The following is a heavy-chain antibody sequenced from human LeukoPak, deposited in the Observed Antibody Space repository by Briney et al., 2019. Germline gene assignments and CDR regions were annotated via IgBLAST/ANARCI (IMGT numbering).Heavy chain of an antibody. CDR2: ISYSGNT. Sequence: SETLSLTCTVSGGSISSSSYFWGWIRQPPGKGLEWIGSISYSGNTYYNPSLKSRVTMSVDTSKNQFSLKLSSVTAADTAVYYCARGGSLSRDYYYYMDVWGKGTTVTVSS. CDR3: ARGGSLSRDYYYYMDV. D-gene: IGHD2-2*01. J-gene: IGHJ6*03. V-gene: IGHV4-39*07. CDR1: GGSISSSSYF.